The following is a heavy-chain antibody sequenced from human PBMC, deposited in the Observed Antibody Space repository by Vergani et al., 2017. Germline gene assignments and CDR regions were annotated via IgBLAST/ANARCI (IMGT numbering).Heavy chain of an antibody. Sequence: EVQLVESGGGLVQPGGSLRLSCSASGFTFSSYAMHWVRQAPGKGLKYVSAISSNGGSTYYADSVKGRFTISRDNSKNTLYLQMSSLRAEDTAVYYCARDPSPVYCSGGSCYFDAFDIWGQGTMVTVSS. J-gene: IGHJ3*02. V-gene: IGHV3-64D*06. CDR2: ISSNGGST. D-gene: IGHD2-15*01. CDR1: GFTFSSYA. CDR3: ARDPSPVYCSGGSCYFDAFDI.